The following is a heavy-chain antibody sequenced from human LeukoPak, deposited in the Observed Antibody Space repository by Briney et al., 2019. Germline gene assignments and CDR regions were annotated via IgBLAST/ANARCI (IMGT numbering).Heavy chain of an antibody. CDR3: AKAGHYYDSSGLNDAFDI. D-gene: IGHD3-22*01. Sequence: PGGSLRLSCSASGFTFSSYGMSWVRQAPGKGLEWVSDISGSGAGTYYADSVKGRFTISRDNSKNTLYLQMNCLRAEDTAVYYCAKAGHYYDSSGLNDAFDIWGQGTMVIVSS. CDR1: GFTFSSYG. J-gene: IGHJ3*02. V-gene: IGHV3-23*01. CDR2: ISGSGAGT.